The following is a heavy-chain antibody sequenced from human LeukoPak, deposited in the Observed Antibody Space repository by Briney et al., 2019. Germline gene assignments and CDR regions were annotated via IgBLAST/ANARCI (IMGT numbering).Heavy chain of an antibody. J-gene: IGHJ4*02. V-gene: IGHV3-20*04. CDR2: INWYGVST. Sequence: GVSLRLSCAAWGFTFDDYGMRWLRHSPGRGGEWVTDINWYGVSTVYADSVKGRFTISRDNAKNSLYLKMNSLRGGDTALYYCARVQRELMWYYFDYWGQGTMVTASS. CDR3: ARVQRELMWYYFDY. D-gene: IGHD1-1*01. CDR1: GFTFDDYG.